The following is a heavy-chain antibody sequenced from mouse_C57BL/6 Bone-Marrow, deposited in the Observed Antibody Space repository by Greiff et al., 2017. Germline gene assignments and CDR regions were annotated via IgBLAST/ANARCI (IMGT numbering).Heavy chain of an antibody. D-gene: IGHD1-1*01. CDR3: ARALLRVGDY. CDR2: ISDGGSYT. CDR1: GFTFSSYA. Sequence: EVKLVESGGGLVKPGGSLKLSCAASGFTFSSYAMSWVRQTPEKRLEWVATISDGGSYTYYPDNVKGRFTISRDNAKNNLYLQMSHLKSEDTAMYYYARALLRVGDYWGQGTTLTVSA. V-gene: IGHV5-4*03. J-gene: IGHJ2*01.